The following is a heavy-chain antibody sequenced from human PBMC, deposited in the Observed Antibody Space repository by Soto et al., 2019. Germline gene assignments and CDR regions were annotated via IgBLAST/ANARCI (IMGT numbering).Heavy chain of an antibody. J-gene: IGHJ4*02. D-gene: IGHD2-15*01. V-gene: IGHV1-2*04. CDR2: INPNSGGT. CDR3: ARALGYCSGGSCYYFDY. CDR1: GYTFTGYY. Sequence: QVQLVQSGAEVKKPGASVKVSCKASGYTFTGYYMHWVRQAPGQGLEWMGWINPNSGGTNYAQKFRGWVTMTRDTSISTAYMELSRLRSDDTAVYYCARALGYCSGGSCYYFDYWGQGTLVTVSS.